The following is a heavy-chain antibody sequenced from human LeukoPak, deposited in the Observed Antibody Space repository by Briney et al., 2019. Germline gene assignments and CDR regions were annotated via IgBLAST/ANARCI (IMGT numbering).Heavy chain of an antibody. Sequence: SETLSLTCTVSGGSISNYYWTWIRQPPGKGLEWIGDIYYSGSTNYNPSLESRVTISVDTSKNQFSLNLRSVTAADTAVYYCARAASYDIFYDWGQGTLVTVSS. V-gene: IGHV4-59*01. CDR2: IYYSGST. D-gene: IGHD3-9*01. J-gene: IGHJ4*02. CDR1: GGSISNYY. CDR3: ARAASYDIFYD.